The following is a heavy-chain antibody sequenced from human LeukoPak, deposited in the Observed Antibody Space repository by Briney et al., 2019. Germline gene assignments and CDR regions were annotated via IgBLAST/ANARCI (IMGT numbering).Heavy chain of an antibody. D-gene: IGHD3-10*01. CDR3: AKDKLTGGDYCYYYMDV. CDR2: ISGSGGST. CDR1: GFTFSSYA. J-gene: IGHJ6*03. V-gene: IGHV3-23*01. Sequence: GGSLRLSCAASGFTFSSYAMSWVRQAPGKGLEWVSAISGSGGSTYYADSVKGRFTISRDNSKNTLYLQMNSLRAEDTAVYYCAKDKLTGGDYCYYYMDVWGKGTTVTVSS.